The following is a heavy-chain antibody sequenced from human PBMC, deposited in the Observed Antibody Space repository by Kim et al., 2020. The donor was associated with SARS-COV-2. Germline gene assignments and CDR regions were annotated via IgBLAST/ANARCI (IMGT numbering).Heavy chain of an antibody. J-gene: IGHJ4*02. CDR2: INTNTGNP. CDR3: AREENYDILTVTDY. D-gene: IGHD3-9*01. Sequence: ASVKVSCKASGYTFTSYAMNWVRQAPGQGLEWMGWINTNTGNPTYAQAFTGRFVFPLDTSVSTAYLQISSLKAEDTAVYYCAREENYDILTVTDYWGQGTPVTVSS. V-gene: IGHV7-4-1*02. CDR1: GYTFTSYA.